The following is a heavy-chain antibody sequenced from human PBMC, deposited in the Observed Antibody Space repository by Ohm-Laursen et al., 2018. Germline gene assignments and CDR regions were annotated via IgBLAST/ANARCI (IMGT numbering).Heavy chain of an antibody. Sequence: SLRLSCSASGFTFSSYAMSWVRQAPGKGLEWVSAISGSGDRTYYADSVRGRFTISRDNSKNTVTLQMNSLRPEDTAVYYCAKDPRSFCTSTSCYTAFDYWGQGTLATVSS. CDR2: ISGSGDRT. D-gene: IGHD2-2*02. V-gene: IGHV3-23*01. CDR1: GFTFSSYA. CDR3: AKDPRSFCTSTSCYTAFDY. J-gene: IGHJ4*02.